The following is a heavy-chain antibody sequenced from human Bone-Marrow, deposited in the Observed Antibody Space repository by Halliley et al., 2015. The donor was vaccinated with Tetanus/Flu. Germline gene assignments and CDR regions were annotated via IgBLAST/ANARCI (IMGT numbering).Heavy chain of an antibody. CDR2: ISYSGST. J-gene: IGHJ6*02. Sequence: TLSLTCTVSGGSINSGGYYWSWIRRHPGKGLEWIGYISYSGSTHYNPSLKSRVSISRDTSKNQFSLKLSSVSAADTAVYFCARGLGDRGYCSSTSCFFYYGMDVWGQGTTVTVSS. D-gene: IGHD2-2*01. V-gene: IGHV4-31*03. CDR1: GGSINSGGYY. CDR3: ARGLGDRGYCSSTSCFFYYGMDV.